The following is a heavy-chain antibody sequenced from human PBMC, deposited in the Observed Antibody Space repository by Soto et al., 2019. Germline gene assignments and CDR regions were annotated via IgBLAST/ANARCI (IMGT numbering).Heavy chain of an antibody. CDR1: GFTFSSYS. J-gene: IGHJ6*02. CDR2: ISSSSSYI. V-gene: IGHV3-21*04. D-gene: IGHD3-16*01. CDR3: ASSGGYLGDPPQAYGMDV. Sequence: EVQLVESGGGLVKPGGSLRLSCAASGFTFSSYSMNWVRQAPGKGLEWVSSISSSSSYIYYADSVKGRFTISRDHAKHSPELQMHSLRAEDTAAYYCASSGGYLGDPPQAYGMDVWGQGTTVTVA.